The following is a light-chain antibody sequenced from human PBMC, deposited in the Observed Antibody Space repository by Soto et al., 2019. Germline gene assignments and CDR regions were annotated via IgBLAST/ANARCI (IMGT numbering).Light chain of an antibody. CDR1: QSLLNSANDKIH. Sequence: DIVMTQSPASLAVSLGERATINCKSSQSLLNSANDKIHLAWYQQKPGQPPKLLIWRASTRDSGVPDRFSGSGSGTDFTPTINILQAEDVATYYCQQYFSAHLTFGGGTKVEI. J-gene: IGKJ4*01. CDR3: QQYFSAHLT. V-gene: IGKV4-1*01. CDR2: RAS.